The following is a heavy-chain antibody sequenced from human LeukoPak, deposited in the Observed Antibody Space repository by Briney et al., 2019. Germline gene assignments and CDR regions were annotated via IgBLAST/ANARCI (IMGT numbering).Heavy chain of an antibody. CDR2: IYYSGST. D-gene: IGHD3-3*01. CDR1: GGSISSNSYY. CDR3: ARGYDTGAFDI. J-gene: IGHJ3*02. V-gene: IGHV4-39*07. Sequence: PSETLSLTCTVSGGSISSNSYYWGWIRQPPGKGLEWIGSIYYSGSTYYNPSLKSRVTISVDTSKNQFSLKLSSVTAADTAVYYCARGYDTGAFDIWGQGTMVTVSS.